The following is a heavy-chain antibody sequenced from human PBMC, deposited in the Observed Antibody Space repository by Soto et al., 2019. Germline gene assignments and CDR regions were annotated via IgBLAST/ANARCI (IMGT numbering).Heavy chain of an antibody. CDR2: VSYDGSNK. J-gene: IGHJ4*02. Sequence: GGSLRLSCAASGFTFSSYGVHWVRQAPGKGLEWVASVSYDGSNKHYGDSVKGRFTISRDNSRNTLDLQMNSLRAEDTAVYYCAGLGHFDLQYYFDYWGQGTLVTVSS. D-gene: IGHD3-9*01. V-gene: IGHV3-30*03. CDR1: GFTFSSYG. CDR3: AGLGHFDLQYYFDY.